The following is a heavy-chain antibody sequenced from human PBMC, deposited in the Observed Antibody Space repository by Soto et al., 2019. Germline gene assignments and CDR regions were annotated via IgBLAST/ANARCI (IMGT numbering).Heavy chain of an antibody. CDR3: AKEIRGWRGYDFWSGYFGYYGMDV. Sequence: GGSLRLSCAASGFTFSSYGMHWVRQAPGKGLEWVAVISYDGSNKYYADSVKGRFTISRDNSKNTLYLQMNSLRAEDTAVYYCAKEIRGWRGYDFWSGYFGYYGMDVWGQGTTVTVSS. V-gene: IGHV3-30*18. D-gene: IGHD3-3*01. CDR1: GFTFSSYG. J-gene: IGHJ6*02. CDR2: ISYDGSNK.